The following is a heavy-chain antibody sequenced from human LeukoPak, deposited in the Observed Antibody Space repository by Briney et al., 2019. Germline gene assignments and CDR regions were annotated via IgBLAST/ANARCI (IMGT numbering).Heavy chain of an antibody. J-gene: IGHJ4*02. CDR3: ARDFASFASGRGYGY. Sequence: PSETLSLTCTVSGGSISNGSYCWAWIRQPAGKGLERIGRTNPSGSTNYNPSVKSRVTISVDTSKNQFSLKLTSVTAAHTAVYYCARDFASFASGRGYGYWGQGTLVTVSS. D-gene: IGHD3-10*01. CDR2: TNPSGST. CDR1: GGSISNGSYC. V-gene: IGHV4-61*02.